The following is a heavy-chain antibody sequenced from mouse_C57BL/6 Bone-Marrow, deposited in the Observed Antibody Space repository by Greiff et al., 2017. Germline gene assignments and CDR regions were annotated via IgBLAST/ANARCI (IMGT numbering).Heavy chain of an antibody. Sequence: VQLQQSGAELVRPGTSVKVSCKASGYALTNYLIEWVKQRPGQGLEWIGVMNPGSGGTNYNAKFKGKATLTADKFSSTAYMQLSSLTSEDSAGDICARAVEAWFAYWGQGTLVTVSA. CDR3: ARAVEAWFAY. CDR1: GYALTNYL. V-gene: IGHV1-54*01. CDR2: MNPGSGGT. D-gene: IGHD1-1*01. J-gene: IGHJ3*01.